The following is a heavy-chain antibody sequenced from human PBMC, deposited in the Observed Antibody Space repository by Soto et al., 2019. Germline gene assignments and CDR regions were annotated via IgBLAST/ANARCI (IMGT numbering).Heavy chain of an antibody. CDR2: ISVYNGRT. Sequence: QAQLVQSGPEVKKPGASVKVSCKASGYTFTTYGINWVRQAPGQGLEWVAWISVYNGRTDSAQKVQGRVTMTIDKSTTTAYMELRGLISDDTAVYYCARDTRGHNSDAFDVCGQGTTVLVSS. CDR3: ARDTRGHNSDAFDV. J-gene: IGHJ3*01. D-gene: IGHD3-10*01. CDR1: GYTFTTYG. V-gene: IGHV1-18*01.